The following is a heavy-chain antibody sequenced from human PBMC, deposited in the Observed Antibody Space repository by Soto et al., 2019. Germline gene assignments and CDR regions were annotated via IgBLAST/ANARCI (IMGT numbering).Heavy chain of an antibody. D-gene: IGHD5-18*01. Sequence: ASVKVSCKASGGSFTYTLSWVRQAPGQGLEWMGGIIPIFGTANYTQKFQGRVTITADESTKTAYMELSTLRSEDTAVYYCARLHSHGTYGMDVWGQGTTVTVSS. CDR1: GGSFTYT. J-gene: IGHJ6*02. CDR2: IIPIFGTA. CDR3: ARLHSHGTYGMDV. V-gene: IGHV1-69*13.